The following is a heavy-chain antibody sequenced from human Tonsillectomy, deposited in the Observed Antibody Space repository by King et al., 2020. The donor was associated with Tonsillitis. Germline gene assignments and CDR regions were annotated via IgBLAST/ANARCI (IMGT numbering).Heavy chain of an antibody. V-gene: IGHV1-2*02. D-gene: IGHD6-13*01. CDR1: GYTFTGYY. J-gene: IGHJ3*02. Sequence: VQLVQSGAEVKKPGASVKVSCKASGYTFTGYYMHWVRQAPGQGLEWMGWINPNSGVTNSAQKFQGRVTMTRDTSSSTGYMELSSLRSDDTAVYYCARATPHYSGSWYGSAFEIWGQGTMVTVSS. CDR2: INPNSGVT. CDR3: ARATPHYSGSWYGSAFEI.